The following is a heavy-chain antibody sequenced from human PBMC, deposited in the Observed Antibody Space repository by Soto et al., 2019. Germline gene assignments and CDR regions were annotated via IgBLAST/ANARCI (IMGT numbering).Heavy chain of an antibody. D-gene: IGHD2-2*02. V-gene: IGHV1-8*01. Sequence: QVQLVQSGAEVKEPGASVKVSCRASGYTFGSYDINWVRQAAGQGLEWLGWANPSSGNTGYAQKFQGSVTRTRDTSITSAYMELRSLRSEDTAVYFCARSPACGTCYTDLDLWGQGTLVTVSS. CDR1: GYTFGSYD. J-gene: IGHJ4*02. CDR2: ANPSSGNT. CDR3: ARSPACGTCYTDLDL.